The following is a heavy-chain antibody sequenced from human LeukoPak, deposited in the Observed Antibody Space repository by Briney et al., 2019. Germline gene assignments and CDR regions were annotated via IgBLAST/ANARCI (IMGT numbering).Heavy chain of an antibody. CDR1: GFTFSSYW. J-gene: IGHJ3*02. D-gene: IGHD3-3*01. V-gene: IGHV3-74*01. CDR2: INSDGSST. CDR3: ARDATYYDFWSGYYSGAFDI. Sequence: GGSLRLSCAASGFTFSSYWMHWVRQAPGKGLVWVSRINSDGSSTSYADSVKGRFTISRDNAKNTLYLQMNNLRAEDTAVYYCARDATYYDFWSGYYSGAFDIWGQGTMVTVSS.